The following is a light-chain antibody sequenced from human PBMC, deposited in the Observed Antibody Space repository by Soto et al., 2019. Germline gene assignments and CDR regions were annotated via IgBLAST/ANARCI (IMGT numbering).Light chain of an antibody. J-gene: IGLJ3*02. Sequence: QSVLTQPASVSGFPGQSITISCTGTSSDVGGYNYVSWYQQHPGKAPKLMIYEVSNRPTGVSNRFSGSKSGNTASLTISGLQAEDEADYYCCSYAGSRWVFGGGTK. V-gene: IGLV2-14*01. CDR3: CSYAGSRWV. CDR2: EVS. CDR1: SSDVGGYNY.